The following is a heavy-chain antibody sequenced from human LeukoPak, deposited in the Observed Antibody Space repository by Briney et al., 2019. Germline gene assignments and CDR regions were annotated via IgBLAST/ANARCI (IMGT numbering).Heavy chain of an antibody. V-gene: IGHV3-74*01. J-gene: IGHJ4*02. D-gene: IGHD3-22*01. CDR1: GFTLSRYW. CDR3: AKEGQNYYDSSGYYY. Sequence: GGSLRLSCAASGFTLSRYWMHWVRQTPGKGLVWVSRINEDGTTINYADSVRGRFTISRDIAKNTLYLQMNSLRAEDTAVYYCAKEGQNYYDSSGYYYWGQGTLVTVSS. CDR2: INEDGTTI.